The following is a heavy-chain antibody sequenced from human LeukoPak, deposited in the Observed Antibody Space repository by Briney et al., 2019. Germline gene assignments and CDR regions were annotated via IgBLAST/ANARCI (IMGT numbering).Heavy chain of an antibody. CDR1: RYTFTSYD. Sequence: ASVKVSXKASRYTFTSYDINWVRQAPGQGLEWMGWMNPNSGNTGYAQKFQGRVTMTRNTSISTAYMELSSLRSEDTAVYYCARAAVTTIYAFDIWGQGTMVTVSS. D-gene: IGHD4-11*01. V-gene: IGHV1-8*01. J-gene: IGHJ3*02. CDR3: ARAAVTTIYAFDI. CDR2: MNPNSGNT.